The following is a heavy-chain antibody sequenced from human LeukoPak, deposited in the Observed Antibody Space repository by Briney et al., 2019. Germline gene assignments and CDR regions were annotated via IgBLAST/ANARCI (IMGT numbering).Heavy chain of an antibody. J-gene: IGHJ4*02. Sequence: ASVKVSCKASGYTFTGYYMHWVRQAPGQGLEWMGWINPNSGGTNYAQKFQGRVTMTRDTSISTACMELSRLRSDDTAVYYCARGPYSSGWYDLSERFDYWGQGTLVTVSS. CDR3: ARGPYSSGWYDLSERFDY. V-gene: IGHV1-2*02. CDR1: GYTFTGYY. CDR2: INPNSGGT. D-gene: IGHD6-19*01.